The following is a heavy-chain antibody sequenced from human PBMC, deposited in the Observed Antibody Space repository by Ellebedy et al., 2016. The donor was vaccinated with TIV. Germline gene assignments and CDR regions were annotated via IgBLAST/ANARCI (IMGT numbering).Heavy chain of an antibody. Sequence: MPGGSLRLSCAASGFTFSSYWMSWIRQPPGKGLEWIGEINHSGSTNYNPSLKSRVTISVDTSKNQFSLKLSSVTAADTAVYYCARRTVTIDYWGQGTLVTVSS. CDR3: ARRTVTIDY. V-gene: IGHV4-34*01. CDR2: INHSGST. CDR1: GFTFSSYW. D-gene: IGHD4-17*01. J-gene: IGHJ4*02.